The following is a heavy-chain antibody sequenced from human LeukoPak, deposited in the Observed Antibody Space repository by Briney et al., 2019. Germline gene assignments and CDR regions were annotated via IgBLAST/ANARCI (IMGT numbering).Heavy chain of an antibody. J-gene: IGHJ6*04. CDR2: ISSSGSTI. D-gene: IGHD3-10*02. V-gene: IGHV3-48*03. Sequence: GGSLRLSCAASGFTFSSYEMNWVRQAPGKGLECVSYISSSGSTIYYADSVKGRLSISRDNAKNSLYLQMNSVRTEHTSIYDCAELGITMIGGVWGKGTTVTISS. CDR3: AELGITMIGGV. CDR1: GFTFSSYE.